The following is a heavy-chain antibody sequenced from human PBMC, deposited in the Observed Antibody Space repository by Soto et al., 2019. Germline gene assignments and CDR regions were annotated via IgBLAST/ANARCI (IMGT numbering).Heavy chain of an antibody. CDR1: GGTFNTYG. J-gene: IGHJ3*01. CDR2: IIPISGTI. V-gene: IGHV1-69*01. D-gene: IGHD1-26*01. CDR3: ASRERVDAFDV. Sequence: VQLVQSGADVKKPGSSVKVSCKDSGGTFNTYGITWVRQASGQGLEWMGGIIPISGTIKFAQKFQGRLTITPDESSSTVYMELSSLTSEDTAVYYCASRERVDAFDVWGQGTVVTVSS.